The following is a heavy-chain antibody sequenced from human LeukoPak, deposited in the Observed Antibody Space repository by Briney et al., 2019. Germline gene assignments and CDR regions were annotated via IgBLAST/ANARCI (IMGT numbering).Heavy chain of an antibody. Sequence: ASVKVSCKVSGYTLTELSMHWVRQAPGKGLEWMRGFDPEDGETIYAQKFQGRVTMTEDTSTDTAYMELSSLRSEDTAVYYCATALAYSGSYYALNYWGQGTLVTVSS. CDR3: ATALAYSGSYYALNY. J-gene: IGHJ4*02. CDR1: GYTLTELS. D-gene: IGHD1-26*01. V-gene: IGHV1-24*01. CDR2: FDPEDGET.